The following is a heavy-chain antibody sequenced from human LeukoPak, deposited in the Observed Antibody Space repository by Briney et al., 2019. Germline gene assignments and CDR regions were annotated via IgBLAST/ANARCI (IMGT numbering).Heavy chain of an antibody. J-gene: IGHJ4*02. Sequence: GGSLRLSCAASGFIFSSYNMNWVRQAPGKGLEWVSSISSNSDYIFYADSVKGRFTISRDNAKNSLYLQMNSLRAEDTAVYYCAKVGSGGWYTYFDYWGQGTLVTVSS. D-gene: IGHD6-19*01. CDR1: GFIFSSYN. CDR3: AKVGSGGWYTYFDY. V-gene: IGHV3-21*04. CDR2: ISSNSDYI.